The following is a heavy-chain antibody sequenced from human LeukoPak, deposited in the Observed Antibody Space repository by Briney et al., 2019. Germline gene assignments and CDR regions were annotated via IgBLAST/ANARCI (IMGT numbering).Heavy chain of an antibody. D-gene: IGHD5-18*01. CDR1: GGSISSSSYY. V-gene: IGHV4-39*07. J-gene: IGHJ4*02. Sequence: SETLSLTCTVSGGSISSSSYYWGWIRQPPGKGLEWIGSIYYSGSTYYNPSLKSRVTISVDTSKNQFSLKLSSVTAADTAVYYCARVDTAMVLDYWGQGTLVTVSS. CDR2: IYYSGST. CDR3: ARVDTAMVLDY.